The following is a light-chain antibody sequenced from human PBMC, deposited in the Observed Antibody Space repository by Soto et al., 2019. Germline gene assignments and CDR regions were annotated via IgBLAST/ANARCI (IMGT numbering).Light chain of an antibody. CDR3: CSYAGSTTPVV. Sequence: QSVLTQPASVSGSPGQSITISCTGTNSDVGTYNLVSWYQQHPGKAPKLMIYEVTKRPSGVSNRFSGSKSGNTASLTISGLQAEDEADYYCCSYAGSTTPVVFGGGTQLTVL. V-gene: IGLV2-23*02. CDR2: EVT. CDR1: NSDVGTYNL. J-gene: IGLJ2*01.